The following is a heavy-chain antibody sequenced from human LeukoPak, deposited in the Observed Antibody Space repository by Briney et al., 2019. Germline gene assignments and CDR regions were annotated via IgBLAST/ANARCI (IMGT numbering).Heavy chain of an antibody. CDR2: ISPYNGNS. CDR1: GYSFTNYG. D-gene: IGHD1-26*01. J-gene: IGHJ6*03. CDR3: ARGFPMGAITAYYNYMDV. Sequence: ASVKVSCKASGYSFTNYGISWVRQAPGQGLEWMGWISPYNGNSNYAQNLQDRVTMTTDTSTSTTYMELRSLRSDDTAVYYCARGFPMGAITAYYNYMDVWGKGTTVTVSS. V-gene: IGHV1-18*01.